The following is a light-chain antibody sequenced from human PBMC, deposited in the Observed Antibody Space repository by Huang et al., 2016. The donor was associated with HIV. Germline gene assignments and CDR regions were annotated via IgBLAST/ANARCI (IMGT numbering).Light chain of an antibody. V-gene: IGKV3-20*01. J-gene: IGKJ1*01. CDR1: QSVSSSY. CDR3: QQYGSSPWT. CDR2: GTS. Sequence: EIVLTQSPGTLSLSPGERATLSCRASQSVSSSYLAWYQQKPGQAPRLLICGTSSRTTGIPDRFSGSGSGTDFTLTISRLGPEDFAVYYCQQYGSSPWTFGQGTKVEIK.